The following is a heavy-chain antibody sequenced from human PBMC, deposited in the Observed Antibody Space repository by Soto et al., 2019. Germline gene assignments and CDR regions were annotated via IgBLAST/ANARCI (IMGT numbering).Heavy chain of an antibody. V-gene: IGHV1-2*02. CDR2: INPNSGGT. CDR3: ASWDGQDSRAYYYYGMNV. Sequence: QVQLVQSGAEVKKPGASVKVSCKASGYTFTGYYIHWVRQAPGQGLEWMGWINPNSGGTNYAQKFQGRVSMTRDTSISTAYMELSRLRSDDTAVHYCASWDGQDSRAYYYYGMNVWGQGTTVTVSS. J-gene: IGHJ6*02. CDR1: GYTFTGYY. D-gene: IGHD1-26*01.